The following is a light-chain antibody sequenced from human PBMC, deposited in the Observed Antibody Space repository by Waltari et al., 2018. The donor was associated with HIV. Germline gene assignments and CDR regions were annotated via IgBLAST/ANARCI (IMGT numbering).Light chain of an antibody. CDR1: SSDVGGYKY. V-gene: IGLV2-14*01. CDR2: EVS. Sequence: QSALTQPASVSGSPGQSITISCPGTSSDVGGYKYVCWYQHHPGKAPKLMIYEVSNRHAGVADRFAGSKSGNTASLTISGLQAEDEADYYCYSYTTRSTGVFGTGTKVTVL. CDR3: YSYTTRSTGV. J-gene: IGLJ1*01.